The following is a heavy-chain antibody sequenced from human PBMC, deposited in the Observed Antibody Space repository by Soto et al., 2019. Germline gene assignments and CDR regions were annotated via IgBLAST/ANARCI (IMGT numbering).Heavy chain of an antibody. Sequence: SVKVSCKTSGGIFITSGLSWVRQAPRRGLEWMGGIIPFLETTNHAQKVQGRVTISADKSTNTVYLELSDLTLEDTPTYYCARETAHRGASGRPLQPENFDCWGQGTLVTVSS. V-gene: IGHV1-69*10. CDR1: GGIFITSG. CDR2: IIPFLETT. CDR3: ARETAHRGASGRPLQPENFDC. D-gene: IGHD3-10*01. J-gene: IGHJ4*02.